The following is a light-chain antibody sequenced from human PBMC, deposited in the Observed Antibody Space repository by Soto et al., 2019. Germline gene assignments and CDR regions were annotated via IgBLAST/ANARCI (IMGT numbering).Light chain of an antibody. CDR3: QQYNNWPMYT. V-gene: IGKV3-15*01. J-gene: IGKJ2*01. CDR2: GAS. Sequence: DIVMTQSPSTLSVSPGERATLSCRASQSVSSSLAWYQQKPGQAPRLLIYGASTGATGIPARFSGSGSGTEFTLTISSLQSEDFAVYSCQQYNNWPMYTFGQGTKLEIK. CDR1: QSVSSS.